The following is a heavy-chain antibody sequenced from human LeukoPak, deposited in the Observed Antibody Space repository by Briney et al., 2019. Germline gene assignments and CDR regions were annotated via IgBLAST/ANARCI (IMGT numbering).Heavy chain of an antibody. Sequence: PGGSPRLSCAASGFTFSSYGMHWVRQAPGKGLEWVAFIRDDGSNKYYADSVKGRFTISRDNSKNTLYLQMNSLRAEDTAVYYCAKNALLEGDYVPIDYYYYYMDVWGKGTTVTISS. CDR1: GFTFSSYG. D-gene: IGHD4-17*01. V-gene: IGHV3-30*02. CDR2: IRDDGSNK. CDR3: AKNALLEGDYVPIDYYYYYMDV. J-gene: IGHJ6*03.